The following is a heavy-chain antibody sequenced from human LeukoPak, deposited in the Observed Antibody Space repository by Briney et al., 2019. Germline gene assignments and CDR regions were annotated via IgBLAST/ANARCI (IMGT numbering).Heavy chain of an antibody. V-gene: IGHV1-8*03. Sequence: ASVKVSCKASGYTFTSYDINWVRQATGQGLEWMGWMNPNSGNTAYAQKFQGRLTITRNTSISTAYMELSSLRSEDTAVYYCAADLCSGGSCYGNYYYMDVWGKGTTVTISS. J-gene: IGHJ6*03. CDR3: AADLCSGGSCYGNYYYMDV. CDR2: MNPNSGNT. D-gene: IGHD2-15*01. CDR1: GYTFTSYD.